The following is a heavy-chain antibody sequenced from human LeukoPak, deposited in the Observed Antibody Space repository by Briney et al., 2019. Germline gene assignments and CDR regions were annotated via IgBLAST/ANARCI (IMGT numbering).Heavy chain of an antibody. V-gene: IGHV4-59*01. J-gene: IGHJ3*02. Sequence: SETLSLTCTVSGGSISSYYWSWVRQPPGRGREGVGYIYYSGTTNYNPSLKSRVTISVDTSKNQFSLKLSSVTAVDTAVYYCARYVGEKTAFDIWGQGTMVTVSS. CDR1: GGSISSYY. CDR3: ARYVGEKTAFDI. D-gene: IGHD3-10*01. CDR2: IYYSGTT.